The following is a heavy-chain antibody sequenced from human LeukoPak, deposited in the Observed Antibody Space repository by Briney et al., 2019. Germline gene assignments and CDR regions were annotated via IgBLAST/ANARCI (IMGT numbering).Heavy chain of an antibody. CDR3: ARGRNSGSYARYFDY. J-gene: IGHJ4*02. V-gene: IGHV3-66*01. Sequence: PGGSLRLSCAASGFTVSSNYMSWVRQAPGKGLEWVSVIYSGGSTYYADSVKGRFTISRDNSKNTLYLQMNSPRAEDTAVYYCARGRNSGSYARYFDYWGQGTLVTVSS. CDR1: GFTVSSNY. CDR2: IYSGGST. D-gene: IGHD1-26*01.